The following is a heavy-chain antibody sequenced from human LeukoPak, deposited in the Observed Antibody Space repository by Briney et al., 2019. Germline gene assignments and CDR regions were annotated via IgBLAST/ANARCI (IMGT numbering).Heavy chain of an antibody. Sequence: GGSLRLSCAASGFTFSYYGMHWVRQAPGKGLEWVAVIWYDGSNKYYADSVKGRFTISRDNAKNSLYLQMNSLRAEDTAVYYCARGGSLHFDFWGQGTLVTVS. D-gene: IGHD3-16*01. CDR2: IWYDGSNK. V-gene: IGHV3-33*01. CDR3: ARGGSLHFDF. J-gene: IGHJ4*02. CDR1: GFTFSYYG.